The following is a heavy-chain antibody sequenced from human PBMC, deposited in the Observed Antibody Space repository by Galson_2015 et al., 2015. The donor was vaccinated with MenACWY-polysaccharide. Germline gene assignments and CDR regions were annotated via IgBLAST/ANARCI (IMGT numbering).Heavy chain of an antibody. Sequence: SEPLSLTCAVSGSSISSGYYWGWIRQPPGKGLEWIGSIYHSGTTYYNPSLKSRVTISVDTSKIQFSMKLSSVTAADTAVYYCARVEKYSGSYYILHWGQGTLVTVSS. D-gene: IGHD1-26*01. J-gene: IGHJ4*02. CDR1: GSSISSGYY. CDR2: IYHSGTT. V-gene: IGHV4-38-2*01. CDR3: ARVEKYSGSYYILH.